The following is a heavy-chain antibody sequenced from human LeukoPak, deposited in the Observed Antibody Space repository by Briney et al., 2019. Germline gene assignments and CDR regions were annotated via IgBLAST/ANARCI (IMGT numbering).Heavy chain of an antibody. CDR3: AKDLGYCSGGSCDL. J-gene: IGHJ4*02. V-gene: IGHV3-30*02. D-gene: IGHD2-15*01. CDR1: GFTFSSYG. Sequence: PGGSLRLSCAASGFTFSSYGMHWVRQAPGKGLEWVAFIRYDGSNKYYADSVKGRFTISRDNSKNTLYLQMNSLRAEDTAVYYCAKDLGYCSGGSCDLWGQGTLVTVSS. CDR2: IRYDGSNK.